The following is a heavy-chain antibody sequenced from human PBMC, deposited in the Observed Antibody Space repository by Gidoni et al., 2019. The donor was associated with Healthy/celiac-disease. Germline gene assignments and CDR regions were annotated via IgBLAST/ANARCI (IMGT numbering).Heavy chain of an antibody. Sequence: QVQLVQSGAAVKKPVAAVKVSCKASGYTFTSYGISWVRQASGQGLEWMGWSSAYNGNTSHAQKLQGRVTMTTDTSTSTAYMELRSLRSDDTAVYYCALQKALDYYYYGMDVWGQGTTVTVSS. V-gene: IGHV1-18*01. CDR2: SSAYNGNT. D-gene: IGHD1-1*01. J-gene: IGHJ6*02. CDR1: GYTFTSYG. CDR3: ALQKALDYYYYGMDV.